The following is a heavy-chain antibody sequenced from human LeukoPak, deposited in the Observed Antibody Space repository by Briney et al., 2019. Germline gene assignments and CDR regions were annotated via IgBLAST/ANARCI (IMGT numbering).Heavy chain of an antibody. V-gene: IGHV3-9*01. CDR1: GFTFDDYA. D-gene: IGHD2-2*01. CDR2: ISWNSGSI. CDR3: AKGGYCSSTSCYDYYYYYMDV. J-gene: IGHJ6*03. Sequence: GRSLRLSCAASGFTFDDYAMHWVRQAPAKGLEGVSGISWNSGSIGYADSVKGRFTISRDNAKNSLYLQMNSLRAEDTALYYCAKGGYCSSTSCYDYYYYYMDVWGKGTTVTVSS.